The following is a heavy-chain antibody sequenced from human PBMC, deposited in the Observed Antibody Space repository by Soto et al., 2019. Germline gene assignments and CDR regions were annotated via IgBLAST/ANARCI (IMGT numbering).Heavy chain of an antibody. Sequence: QVQLVESGGGVVQPGTSLRLSCAASGFTFSRHGMHWVRQTPGKGLEWLAVILNDASGPWYADSVKGRFTISRDNFENTLYLQMNGLRLEDTAMYYCARDDDYPANGFDYWGQGTLVTVSS. CDR1: GFTFSRHG. V-gene: IGHV3-33*01. J-gene: IGHJ4*02. CDR3: ARDDDYPANGFDY. CDR2: ILNDASGP. D-gene: IGHD4-17*01.